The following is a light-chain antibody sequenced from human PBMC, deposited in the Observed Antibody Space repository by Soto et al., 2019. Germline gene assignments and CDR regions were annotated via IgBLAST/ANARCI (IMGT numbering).Light chain of an antibody. Sequence: DIKMSKSPSTLPASVGDRVTITCRASQSISTWLAWYQQKPGKAPNLLIYRASYLASGVPSRFSGGGSGTEFTLTISSLQPDDFATYYCQQYSSYWTFGQGTKVDIK. V-gene: IGKV1-5*03. CDR3: QQYSSYWT. CDR2: RAS. J-gene: IGKJ1*01. CDR1: QSISTW.